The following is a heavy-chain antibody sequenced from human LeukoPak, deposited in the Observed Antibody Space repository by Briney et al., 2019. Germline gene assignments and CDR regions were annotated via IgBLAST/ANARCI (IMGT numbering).Heavy chain of an antibody. V-gene: IGHV4-61*02. D-gene: IGHD3-10*01. CDR1: GGSISSSSYY. J-gene: IGHJ5*02. CDR2: ICTSGST. Sequence: SQTLSLTCTVSGGSISSSSYYWSWIRQPAGKGLEWIGRICTSGSTNYNPSLKSRVTISIDTSKNQFSLKLSSVTAADTAVYYCAREWIVVPNWFDPWGQGTPVTVSS. CDR3: AREWIVVPNWFDP.